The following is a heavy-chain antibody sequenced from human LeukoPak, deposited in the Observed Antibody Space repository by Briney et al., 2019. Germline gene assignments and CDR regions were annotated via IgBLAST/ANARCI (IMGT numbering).Heavy chain of an antibody. V-gene: IGHV4-59*01. CDR2: IYYSGST. CDR1: GGSISSDY. Sequence: SETLSLTCTVSGGSISSDYWSWIRQPPGKGLEWIGYIYYSGSTNYNPSLKSRVTISVDTSKNQFSLKLSSVTAADTAVYYCARATVADYYFDYWGQGTLVTVSS. D-gene: IGHD2-15*01. J-gene: IGHJ4*02. CDR3: ARATVADYYFDY.